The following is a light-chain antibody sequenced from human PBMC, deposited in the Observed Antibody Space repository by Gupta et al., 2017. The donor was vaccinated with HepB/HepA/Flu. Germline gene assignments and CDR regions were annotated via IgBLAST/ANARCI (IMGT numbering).Light chain of an antibody. CDR1: KLGDKY. V-gene: IGLV3-1*01. CDR2: QDS. Sequence: SYELPQPPSVSVSPGQTASITCAGDKLGDKYACWYQQKPGQSPVLVIYQDSKRPSGIPERFSGSNSGNTATLTISGTQAMDEADYYWQAWDSSTVFGGGTKLTVL. CDR3: QAWDSSTV. J-gene: IGLJ2*01.